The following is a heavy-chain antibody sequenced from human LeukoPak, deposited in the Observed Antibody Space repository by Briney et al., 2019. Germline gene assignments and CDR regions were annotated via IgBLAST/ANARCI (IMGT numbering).Heavy chain of an antibody. D-gene: IGHD3-22*01. Sequence: SQTLSLTCTVSGGSISSGGYYWNWIRQHPGKGLEWIGYIYYTGSTYYNPSLKSRVTTSVDTTKNQFSLKLSSVTAADTAVYYRARGDSSGYYYGIAFDIWGQGTMVTVSS. CDR1: GGSISSGGYY. V-gene: IGHV4-31*03. J-gene: IGHJ3*02. CDR3: ARGDSSGYYYGIAFDI. CDR2: IYYTGST.